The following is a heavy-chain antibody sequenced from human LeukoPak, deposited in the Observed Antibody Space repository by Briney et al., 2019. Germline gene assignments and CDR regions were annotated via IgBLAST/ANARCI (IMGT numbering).Heavy chain of an antibody. CDR1: GSTFHYFG. D-gene: IGHD6-19*01. J-gene: IGHJ2*01. Sequence: GGSLRLSCAASGSTFHYFGVVWVRQTPGKGLQWVAAIDPNGNDNYYADSARGRFVISGDNSKNTLYLQIYSLTVVDTAVYYCARDSDTSGNHWFFDVWGRGTLVIASS. CDR2: IDPNGNDN. CDR3: ARDSDTSGNHWFFDV. V-gene: IGHV3-30*12.